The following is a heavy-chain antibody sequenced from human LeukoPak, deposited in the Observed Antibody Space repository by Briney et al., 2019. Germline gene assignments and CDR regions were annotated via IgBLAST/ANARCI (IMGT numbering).Heavy chain of an antibody. CDR1: GFIFTNYD. Sequence: PGGSLRLSCAASGFIFTNYDMNWVRQAPGKGLEWVAVISYDGSNKYYADSVKGRFTISRDNSKNTLYLQMNSLRAEDTAVYYCAKDRGSSWYYYYYGMDVWGQGTTVTVSS. V-gene: IGHV3-30*18. CDR3: AKDRGSSWYYYYYGMDV. J-gene: IGHJ6*02. CDR2: ISYDGSNK. D-gene: IGHD6-13*01.